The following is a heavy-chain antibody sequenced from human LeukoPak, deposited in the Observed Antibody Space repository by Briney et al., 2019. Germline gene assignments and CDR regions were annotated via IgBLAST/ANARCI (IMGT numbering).Heavy chain of an antibody. CDR3: ARAPGSGWSFDY. J-gene: IGHJ4*02. Sequence: GGSLRLSCAASGFTFSSYSMNWVRQAPGKGLEWVSSISSSSSYIYYADSVKGRFTISRDNAKNSPYLQMNSLRAEDTAVYYCARAPGSGWSFDYWGQGTLVTVSS. CDR1: GFTFSSYS. D-gene: IGHD6-19*01. V-gene: IGHV3-21*01. CDR2: ISSSSSYI.